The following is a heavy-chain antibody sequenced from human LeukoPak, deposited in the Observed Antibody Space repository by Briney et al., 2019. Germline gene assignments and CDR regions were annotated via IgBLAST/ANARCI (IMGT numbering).Heavy chain of an antibody. V-gene: IGHV1-2*02. CDR3: ARHHCSSTSCYTPDFDY. CDR1: GYTFTGYY. J-gene: IGHJ4*02. CDR2: INPNSGGT. Sequence: ASVKVSCKASGYTFTGYYMHWVRQAPGQGLEWMGWINPNSGGTNYAQKFQGRVTMTRDTSISTAYMELSRLRSDDTAVYYCARHHCSSTSCYTPDFDYWGQGTLVTVSS. D-gene: IGHD2-2*02.